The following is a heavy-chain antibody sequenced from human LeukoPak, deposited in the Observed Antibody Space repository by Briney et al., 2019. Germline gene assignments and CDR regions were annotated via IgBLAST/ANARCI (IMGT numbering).Heavy chain of an antibody. V-gene: IGHV3-30*02. D-gene: IGHD3-10*01. J-gene: IGHJ4*02. Sequence: PGGSLRLSCAASGFTFSDYGMHWVRQAPGKGLEWVAFIRYDGSNENYADSVKGRFTISSDNSKNTLYLQMNSLRAEDTAVYYCAKSVPAIRGEIDYWGQGTLVTVSS. CDR2: IRYDGSNE. CDR1: GFTFSDYG. CDR3: AKSVPAIRGEIDY.